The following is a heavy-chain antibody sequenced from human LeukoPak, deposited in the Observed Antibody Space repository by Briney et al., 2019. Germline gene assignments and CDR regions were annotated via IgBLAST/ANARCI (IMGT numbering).Heavy chain of an antibody. V-gene: IGHV3-30*18. CDR2: ISYDGSNK. CDR3: AKGHNYYGMDV. Sequence: PGRSLTLACAASGFTFSSYGMHWVRQAPGRGLEWVAVISYDGSNKYYADSVKGRFTISRDNSKNTLYLQMNSLRAEDTAVYYCAKGHNYYGMDVWGQGTTVTVSS. J-gene: IGHJ6*02. CDR1: GFTFSSYG.